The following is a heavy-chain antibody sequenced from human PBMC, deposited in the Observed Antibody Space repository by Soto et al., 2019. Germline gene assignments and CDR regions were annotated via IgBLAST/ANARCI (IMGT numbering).Heavy chain of an antibody. D-gene: IGHD3-22*01. CDR3: ARAPHYYDSSGYPFQH. CDR2: IWYDGSNK. Sequence: VQLLESGGGLVQPGGSLRLSCAASGFTFSSYAMSWVRQAPGKGLEWVAVIWYDGSNKYYADSVKGRFTISRDNSKNTLYLQMNSLRAEDTAVYYCARAPHYYDSSGYPFQHWGQGTLVTVSS. CDR1: GFTFSSYA. V-gene: IGHV3-33*08. J-gene: IGHJ1*01.